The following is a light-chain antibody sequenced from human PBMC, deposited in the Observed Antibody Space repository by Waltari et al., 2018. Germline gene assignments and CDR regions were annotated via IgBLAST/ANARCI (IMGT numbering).Light chain of an antibody. CDR3: SSYTTTSTLV. CDR2: EVN. CDR1: SSDVGGYNF. Sequence: QSALTQPASVSGSPGQSITISCTGTSSDVGGYNFVSWYQLHPGKAPKLIFNEVNNRPSGLFGRLSVSKSGNTASLTISGLQAEDEAEYYCSSYTTTSTLVFGTGTKVTVL. J-gene: IGLJ1*01. V-gene: IGLV2-14*01.